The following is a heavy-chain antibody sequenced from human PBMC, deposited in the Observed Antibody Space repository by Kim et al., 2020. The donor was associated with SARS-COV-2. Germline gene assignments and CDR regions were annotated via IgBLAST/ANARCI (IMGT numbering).Heavy chain of an antibody. Sequence: GGSLRLSCAASGFTFSSHAMSWVRQAPGKGLEWVSSIKEGGGGIHYADSVKGRFTISRDNSKNTLYLQMNSLRAEDTAVYYCARDGTLGGCNGYVFDYWG. CDR1: GFTFSSHA. V-gene: IGHV3-23*01. CDR2: IKEGGGGI. CDR3: ARDGTLGGCNGYVFDY. D-gene: IGHD6-19*01. J-gene: IGHJ4*01.